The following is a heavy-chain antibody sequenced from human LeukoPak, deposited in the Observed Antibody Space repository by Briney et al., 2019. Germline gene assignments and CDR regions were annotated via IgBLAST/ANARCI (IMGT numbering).Heavy chain of an antibody. CDR1: GYIFTNYY. D-gene: IGHD3-16*02. V-gene: IGHV1-46*01. CDR3: ARLQGGGSYRNFDY. CDR2: INPTGGST. J-gene: IGHJ4*02. Sequence: ASVKVSCKASGYIFTNYYIHWMRQAPGEGLEWMGIINPTGGSTSYAQKFQGRVTMTRDTSTSTVYMELRSLRSEDTAVYYCARLQGGGSYRNFDYWGQGTLVTVSS.